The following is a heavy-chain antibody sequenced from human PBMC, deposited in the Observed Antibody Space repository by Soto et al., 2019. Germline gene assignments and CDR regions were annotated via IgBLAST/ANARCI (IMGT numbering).Heavy chain of an antibody. CDR3: ATDMTPLLIPTEGRFDPETRFDL. Sequence: SVKISCKASGGTFSSYAISWVRQAPGQGLEWMGGIIPIFGTANYAQKFQGRVTITADESTSTAYMELSSLRSEDAAVYYCATDMTPLLIPTEGRFDPETRFDLWGRGTLVTVSS. J-gene: IGHJ2*01. D-gene: IGHD3-9*01. CDR2: IIPIFGTA. CDR1: GGTFSSYA. V-gene: IGHV1-69*13.